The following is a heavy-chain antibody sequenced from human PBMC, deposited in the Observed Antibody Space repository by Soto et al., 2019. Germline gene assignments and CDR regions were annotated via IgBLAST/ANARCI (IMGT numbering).Heavy chain of an antibody. CDR2: ISSSSSYI. CDR3: SREWGCSSTSCYNWFDP. Sequence: EVQLVESGGGLVKPGGSLRLSCAASGFTFSSYSMNWVRQAPGKGLEWVSSISSSSSYIYYADSVKGRFTISRDNAKNSLYLQMNSLRAEDTDVYYCSREWGCSSTSCYNWFDPWGQVTLVTVSS. CDR1: GFTFSSYS. J-gene: IGHJ5*02. V-gene: IGHV3-21*01. D-gene: IGHD2-2*01.